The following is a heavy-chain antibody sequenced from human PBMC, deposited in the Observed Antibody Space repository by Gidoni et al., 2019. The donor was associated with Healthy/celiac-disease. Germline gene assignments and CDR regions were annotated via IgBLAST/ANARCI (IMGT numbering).Heavy chain of an antibody. Sequence: EVQLVESGGGLVQPGRSLRLYCAASGFTFDDYAMHWGRQAPGKGLAWVSGISWNSGSIGYADSVKGRFTISRDNAKNSLYLQMNSLRAEDTALYYCAKERTFGTVTTFFDYWGQGTLVTVSS. CDR3: AKERTFGTVTTFFDY. J-gene: IGHJ4*02. CDR1: GFTFDDYA. D-gene: IGHD4-17*01. V-gene: IGHV3-9*01. CDR2: ISWNSGSI.